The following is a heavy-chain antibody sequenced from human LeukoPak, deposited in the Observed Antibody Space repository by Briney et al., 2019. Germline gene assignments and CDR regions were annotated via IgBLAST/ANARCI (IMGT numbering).Heavy chain of an antibody. J-gene: IGHJ4*02. Sequence: SGPTLVKPTQTLTLTCTFSGLSLSTSGVGVGWIRQPPGKALERLVLIYWDDDKCYSPSLKSRLTITKDTSKNQVVLTMTNMDPVDTATYYCARSGYNYGFDYWGQGTLVAVSS. CDR3: ARSGYNYGFDY. CDR1: GLSLSTSGVG. V-gene: IGHV2-5*02. D-gene: IGHD5-18*01. CDR2: IYWDDDK.